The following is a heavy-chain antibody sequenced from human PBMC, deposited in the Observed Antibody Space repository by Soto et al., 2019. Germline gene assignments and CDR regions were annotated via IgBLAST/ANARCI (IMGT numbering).Heavy chain of an antibody. CDR3: ARGIKSAHHLRDIVVVPAAMPYYYGMDV. Sequence: GSLRLSCAASGFTFSSYAMSWVRQAPGKGLEWIGYIYYSGSTNYNPSLKSRVTISVDTSKNQFSLKLSSVTAADTAVYYCARGIKSAHHLRDIVVVPAAMPYYYGMDVWGQGTTVTVSS. D-gene: IGHD2-2*01. CDR2: IYYSGST. CDR1: GFTFSSYA. J-gene: IGHJ6*02. V-gene: IGHV4-59*01.